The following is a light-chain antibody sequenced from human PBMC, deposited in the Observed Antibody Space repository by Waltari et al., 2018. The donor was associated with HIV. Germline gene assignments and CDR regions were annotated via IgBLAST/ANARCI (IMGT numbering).Light chain of an antibody. J-gene: IGLJ3*02. Sequence: QSALTQPPSASGSPGQSVTISCTGTSTDVGGYNYVSWDQKHPGKAPKLMLYEVSQRPAGVPVCFVGSKSGTTASLTVSGLQAEDEADYYCSSYAGRITCMFGGGTKLTVL. CDR3: SSYAGRITCM. V-gene: IGLV2-8*01. CDR2: EVS. CDR1: STDVGGYNY.